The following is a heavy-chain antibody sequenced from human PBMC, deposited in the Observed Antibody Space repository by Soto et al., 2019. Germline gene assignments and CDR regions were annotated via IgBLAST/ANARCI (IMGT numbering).Heavy chain of an antibody. J-gene: IGHJ4*02. D-gene: IGHD2-2*01. CDR1: GFAFNNYG. CDR3: AREDSIIIPAVSDF. V-gene: IGHV3-21*01. Sequence: PGGSLRLSCTVSGFAFNNYGINWVRQAPGKGLEWVSSISKSDYTYYPDSVEGRFTISRDNAKNSVSLQMNTLRVEDTAVYYCAREDSIIIPAVSDFWGQGTLVTVSS. CDR2: ISKSDYT.